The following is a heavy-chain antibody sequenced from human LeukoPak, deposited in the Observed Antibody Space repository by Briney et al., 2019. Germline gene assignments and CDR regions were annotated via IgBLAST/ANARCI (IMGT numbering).Heavy chain of an antibody. J-gene: IGHJ4*02. Sequence: GESLKISCKGSGYSFTSYWISWVRQMPGKGLEWMGRIDPSDSYTNYSPSFQGHVTISADKSISTAYLQWSSLKASDTAMYYCARRPSGYSGYENIDHWGQGTLVTVSS. CDR3: ARRPSGYSGYENIDH. V-gene: IGHV5-10-1*01. CDR2: IDPSDSYT. D-gene: IGHD5-12*01. CDR1: GYSFTSYW.